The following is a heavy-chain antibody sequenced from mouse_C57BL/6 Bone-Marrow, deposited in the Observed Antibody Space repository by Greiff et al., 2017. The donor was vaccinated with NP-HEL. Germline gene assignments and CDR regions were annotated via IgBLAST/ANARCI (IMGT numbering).Heavy chain of an antibody. CDR1: GFSLTSYG. J-gene: IGHJ4*01. V-gene: IGHV2-2*01. CDR2: IWRGGSA. Sequence: QVQLQQSGPGLVQPSQSLSITCTVSGFSLTSYGVHWVRQSPGKGLEWLGVIWRGGSADYNEAFISRLGISKDNSKSQVFYTMNKLQADDTAIYYCARRRYYGRETYAMDYWGQGTSVTGSS. D-gene: IGHD1-1*01. CDR3: ARRRYYGRETYAMDY.